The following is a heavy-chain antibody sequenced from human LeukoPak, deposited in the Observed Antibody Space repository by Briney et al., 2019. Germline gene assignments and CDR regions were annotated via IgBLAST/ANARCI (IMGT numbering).Heavy chain of an antibody. CDR2: ISYDGSNK. CDR1: GFTFSSYG. V-gene: IGHV3-30*18. J-gene: IGHJ4*02. D-gene: IGHD3-10*01. Sequence: PGRSLRLSCAASGFTFSSYGMHWVRQAPGKGLEWVAVISYDGSNKYYADSVKGRFTISGDNSKNTLYLQMNSLRAEDTAVYYCAKPTYGSGSPYWGQGTLVTVSS. CDR3: AKPTYGSGSPY.